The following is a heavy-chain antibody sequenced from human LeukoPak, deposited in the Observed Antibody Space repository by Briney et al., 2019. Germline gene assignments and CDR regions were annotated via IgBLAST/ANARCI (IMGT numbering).Heavy chain of an antibody. CDR3: ARDHRVMGWWDPNRYYFDY. CDR2: IIPIFGTA. Sequence: GASVKVSCKASGGTFISYAISWVRQAPGQGLEWMGGIIPIFGTANYAQKFQGRVTITADESTSTAYMELSSLRSEDTAVYYCARDHRVMGWWDPNRYYFDYWGQGTLVTVSS. V-gene: IGHV1-69*13. CDR1: GGTFISYA. D-gene: IGHD1-26*01. J-gene: IGHJ4*02.